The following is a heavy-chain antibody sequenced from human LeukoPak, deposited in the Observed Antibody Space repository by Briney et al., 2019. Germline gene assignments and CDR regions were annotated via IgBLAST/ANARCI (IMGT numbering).Heavy chain of an antibody. D-gene: IGHD2-8*01. CDR3: ARRGMRYYGMDV. CDR2: IYNSGST. Sequence: PSETLSLTCTVSGGSISTYYWSRIRKPPGKGLEWIGYIYNSGSTNYNPSLKSRATISVDTSKNQFSLKLSSVTAADTAVYYCARRGMRYYGMDVWGQGTTVTVSS. CDR1: GGSISTYY. J-gene: IGHJ6*02. V-gene: IGHV4-59*08.